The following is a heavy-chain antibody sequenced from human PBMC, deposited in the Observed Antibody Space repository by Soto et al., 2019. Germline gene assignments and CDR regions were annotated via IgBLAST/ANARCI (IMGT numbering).Heavy chain of an antibody. D-gene: IGHD4-17*01. CDR2: IYSGGST. CDR1: GFTVSSNY. Sequence: GGSLRLSCAASGFTVSSNYMSWVRQAPGKGLEWVSVIYSGGSTYYADSVKGRFTISRDNSKNTLYLQMNSLRAEDTAVYYCARDPPHYGGKTTTLDYWGQGTLVTVSS. J-gene: IGHJ4*02. CDR3: ARDPPHYGGKTTTLDY. V-gene: IGHV3-53*01.